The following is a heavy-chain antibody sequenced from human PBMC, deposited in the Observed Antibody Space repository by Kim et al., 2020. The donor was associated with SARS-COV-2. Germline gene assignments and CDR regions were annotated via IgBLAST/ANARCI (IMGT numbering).Heavy chain of an antibody. CDR3: AKDRIRYSLDAFDI. CDR1: GFTFDDYA. CDR2: ISWNSGSI. D-gene: IGHD3-9*01. V-gene: IGHV3-9*01. J-gene: IGHJ3*02. Sequence: GGSLRLSCAASGFTFDDYAMHWVRQAPGKGLEWVSGISWNSGSIGYADSVKGRFTISRDNAKNSLYLQMNSLRAEDTALYYCAKDRIRYSLDAFDIWGQGTMVTVSS.